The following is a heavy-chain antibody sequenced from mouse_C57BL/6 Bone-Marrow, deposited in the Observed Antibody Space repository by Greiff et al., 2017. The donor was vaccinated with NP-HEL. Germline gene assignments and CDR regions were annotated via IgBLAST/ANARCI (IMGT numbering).Heavy chain of an antibody. Sequence: DVQLQESGAELVRPGASVKLSCTASGFNIKDDYMHWVKQRPEQGLEWIGWIDPENGDTEYASKFQGKATITADTSSNTAYLQLSSLTSEDTAVYYCTYYGSSLYYFDYWGQGTTLTVSS. J-gene: IGHJ2*01. CDR2: IDPENGDT. V-gene: IGHV14-4*01. D-gene: IGHD1-1*01. CDR3: TYYGSSLYYFDY. CDR1: GFNIKDDY.